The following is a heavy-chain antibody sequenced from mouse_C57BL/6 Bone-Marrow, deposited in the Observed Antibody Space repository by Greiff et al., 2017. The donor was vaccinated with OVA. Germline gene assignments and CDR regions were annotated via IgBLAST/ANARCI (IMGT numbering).Heavy chain of an antibody. V-gene: IGHV2-2*01. D-gene: IGHD2-1*01. CDR1: GFSLTSYG. J-gene: IGHJ4*01. Sequence: QVQLKESGPGLVQPSQSLSITCTVSGFSLTSYGVHWVRQSPGKGLEWLGVIWSGGSTDYNAAFISRLSISKDNSKSQVFFKMNSLQADDKAIYYCARHYGNQAREYWGQGTSVTVSS. CDR2: IWSGGST. CDR3: ARHYGNQAREY.